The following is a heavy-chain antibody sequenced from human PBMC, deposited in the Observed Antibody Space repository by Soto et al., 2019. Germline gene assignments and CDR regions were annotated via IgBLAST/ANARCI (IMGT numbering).Heavy chain of an antibody. J-gene: IGHJ4*02. CDR1: TFSISSYY. CDR2: IYYSGST. V-gene: IGHV4-59*08. D-gene: IGHD6-13*01. Sequence: SETLSLTCTVSTFSISSYYWSWSRQPPGKGLEWIGYIYYSGSTSYNPSLKSRVTISLGTSKNQFSLKLSSVTAADTAVYYCATMYSSSWYYFDYWAQGTLVTVSS. CDR3: ATMYSSSWYYFDY.